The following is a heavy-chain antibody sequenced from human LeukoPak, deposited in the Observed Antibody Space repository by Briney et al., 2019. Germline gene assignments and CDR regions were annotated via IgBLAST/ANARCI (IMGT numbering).Heavy chain of an antibody. J-gene: IGHJ6*03. V-gene: IGHV3-53*01. Sequence: GSLRLSCAVSGLIVSGNYMSWVRQAPGKGLEWVSIIYSDGSTYYADSVKGRFTISRDNSKNTLYLQMNSLRAEDTAVYYCARVQTDYYYYYHMDVWGRGTTVTISS. CDR2: IYSDGST. CDR3: ARVQTDYYYYYHMDV. D-gene: IGHD1-1*01. CDR1: GLIVSGNY.